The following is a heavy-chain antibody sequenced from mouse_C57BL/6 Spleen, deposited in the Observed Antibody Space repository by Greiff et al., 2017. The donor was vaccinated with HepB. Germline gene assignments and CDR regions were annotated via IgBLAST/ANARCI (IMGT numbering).Heavy chain of an antibody. CDR1: GYTFTDYY. D-gene: IGHD1-1*01. J-gene: IGHJ3*01. CDR3: ARWGTTVVATRAWFAY. CDR2: INPYNGGT. Sequence: VQLQQSGPVLVKPGASVKMSCKASGYTFTDYYMNWVKQSHGKSLEWIGVINPYNGGTSYNQKFEGKATLTVDKSSSTAYMELNSLTSEDSAVYYCARWGTTVVATRAWFAYWGQGTLVTVSA. V-gene: IGHV1-19*01.